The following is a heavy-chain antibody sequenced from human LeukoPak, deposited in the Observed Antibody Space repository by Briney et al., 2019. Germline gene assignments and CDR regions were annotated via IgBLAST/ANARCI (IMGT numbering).Heavy chain of an antibody. CDR3: ARVVYDSSGYWPLDY. D-gene: IGHD3-22*01. CDR2: IKPDGSDK. V-gene: IGHV3-7*01. Sequence: GGSLRLSCEASGFTFSTYWMSWVRQAPGKGPECVANIKPDGSDKYYVDSMKGRFTISRDNAKNSLYPQMNNLRAEDTAVYYCARVVYDSSGYWPLDYWGQGTLVTVSS. J-gene: IGHJ4*02. CDR1: GFTFSTYW.